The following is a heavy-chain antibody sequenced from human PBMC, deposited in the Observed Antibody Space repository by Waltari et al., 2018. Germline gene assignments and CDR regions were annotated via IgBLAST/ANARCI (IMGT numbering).Heavy chain of an antibody. CDR3: AKGPDSSHYFSNWLDP. CDR2: IEYDGYNK. CDR1: GFNFNNHG. Sequence: QAQLVESGGGVVQPGGSLRLSCAASGFNFNNHGMHWVRQAPGKGREWVAFIEYDGYNKHYADSVKGRFTISRDNSKNTLYLQLSGLSREDTAVYSCAKGPDSSHYFSNWLDPWGQGTLVTVSS. D-gene: IGHD3-22*01. J-gene: IGHJ5*02. V-gene: IGHV3-30*02.